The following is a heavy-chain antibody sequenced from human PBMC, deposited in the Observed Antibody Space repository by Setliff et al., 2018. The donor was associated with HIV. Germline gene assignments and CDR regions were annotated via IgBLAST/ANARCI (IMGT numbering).Heavy chain of an antibody. CDR1: GYTFSSYS. CDR3: ARIKARGDAFDI. Sequence: ASVKVSCKASGYTFSSYSLHWVRQAPGQGLEWMGVINPHGGSTNYAQKFQGRVTMTRDTSTSTAYMELRSLRSDDTAVYYCARIKARGDAFDIWGQGTMVTVSS. CDR2: INPHGGST. J-gene: IGHJ3*02. V-gene: IGHV1-46*01.